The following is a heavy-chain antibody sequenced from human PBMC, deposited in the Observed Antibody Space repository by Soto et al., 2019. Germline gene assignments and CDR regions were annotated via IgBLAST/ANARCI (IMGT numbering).Heavy chain of an antibody. CDR2: ISGSGGST. D-gene: IGHD5-18*01. CDR3: AKPLDGYIYGYAFDI. V-gene: IGHV3-23*01. CDR1: QFTFSNYG. J-gene: IGHJ3*02. Sequence: EVRLLESGGGLVQRGGSLRLSCAASQFTFSNYGMNWVRQAPGKGLEWVSGISGSGGSTYYEDSVKGRFTISRDDSKNTLYLQMNSLRVEDTAVYYCAKPLDGYIYGYAFDIWGQGTMVTVSS.